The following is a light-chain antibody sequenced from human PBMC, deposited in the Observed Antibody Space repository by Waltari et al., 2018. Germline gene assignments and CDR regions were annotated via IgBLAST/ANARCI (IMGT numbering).Light chain of an antibody. J-gene: IGKJ5*01. Sequence: EIVLTQSPGTLSLSPGERVTLSCRASQSVSSRWLAWYQQKPGQATRLLIYGASSRATGIPDRFSGSGSGTDFTLTIARLEPEDFAMYYCQQYGNSAPITFGQGTRLEIK. CDR1: QSVSSRW. CDR3: QQYGNSAPIT. CDR2: GAS. V-gene: IGKV3-20*01.